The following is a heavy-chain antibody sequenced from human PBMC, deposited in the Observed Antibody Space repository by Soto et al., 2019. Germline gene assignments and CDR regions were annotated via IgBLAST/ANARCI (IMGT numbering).Heavy chain of an antibody. CDR3: AIGPRTGRGGKDV. J-gene: IGHJ6*02. Sequence: QVQLVQSGAEVKKPGSSVKVSCQASGGTLSSYTISWVRKAPGHGLELMGGIIPVFGTPTYAPKFHGRVTITADESTTTAYMELSSLTSEDTAAYYCAIGPRTGRGGKDVWGQGTTVTVSS. CDR2: IIPVFGTP. V-gene: IGHV1-69*01. CDR1: GGTLSSYT.